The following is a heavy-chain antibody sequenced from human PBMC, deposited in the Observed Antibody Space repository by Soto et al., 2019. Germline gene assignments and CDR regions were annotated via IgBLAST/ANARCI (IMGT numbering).Heavy chain of an antibody. CDR3: AKDYGDRTGLYYYGMDV. J-gene: IGHJ6*02. V-gene: IGHV3-33*06. CDR1: GFTFSSYG. Sequence: PGGSLRLSCAASGFTFSSYGMHRVRQAPGKGLEWVAVIWYNGSDKKYAGSVKGRFTISRDNSEKTLYLQMNSLRAEDTAVYYCAKDYGDRTGLYYYGMDVWGQGTTVTVSS. CDR2: IWYNGSDK. D-gene: IGHD4-17*01.